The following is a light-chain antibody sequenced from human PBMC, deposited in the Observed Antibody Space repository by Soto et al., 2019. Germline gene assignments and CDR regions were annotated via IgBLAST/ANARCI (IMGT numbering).Light chain of an antibody. CDR2: DVT. Sequence: QSVLTQPRSVSGSPGQSVTISCTGTSSDVGGYNYVSWYQQHPGKAPKLMIYDVTKGPSGVPDRFSGSKSGNTASLTISGLQAEDEDDYYCFSYAGRYTYVFGSGTKLTVL. J-gene: IGLJ1*01. CDR3: FSYAGRYTYV. V-gene: IGLV2-11*01. CDR1: SSDVGGYNY.